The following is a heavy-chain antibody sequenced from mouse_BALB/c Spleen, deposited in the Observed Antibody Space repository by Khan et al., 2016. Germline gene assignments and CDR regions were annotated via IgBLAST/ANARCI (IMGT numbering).Heavy chain of an antibody. V-gene: IGHV9-3-1*01. CDR2: INTYTGKP. Sequence: QIQLVQSGPELKKPGETVKISCKASGYTFTKYGMNWMKQAPGKGLKWMGWINTYTGKPTYADDFKGRFAFSLETSANTAYLQINILKNEDTATYVCARQDKYVDWAYYFDYWGQGTTLTVSS. CDR1: GYTFTKYG. CDR3: ARQDKYVDWAYYFDY. D-gene: IGHD2-13*01. J-gene: IGHJ2*01.